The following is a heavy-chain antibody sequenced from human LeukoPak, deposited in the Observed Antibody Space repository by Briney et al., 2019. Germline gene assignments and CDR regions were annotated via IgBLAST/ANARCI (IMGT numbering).Heavy chain of an antibody. CDR2: IYHSGSA. Sequence: PSATLSLTCGVSGYSISSSYYWGWIWQPPGKGLEWIGSIYHSGSAYYNPSLKCRVTISIDTSKNHFSLQLSAVAAADTAVYYCARDGPTYYYDDSGHYFDYWGQGTPVTVSS. J-gene: IGHJ4*02. V-gene: IGHV4-38-2*02. CDR1: GYSISSSYY. D-gene: IGHD3-22*01. CDR3: ARDGPTYYYDDSGHYFDY.